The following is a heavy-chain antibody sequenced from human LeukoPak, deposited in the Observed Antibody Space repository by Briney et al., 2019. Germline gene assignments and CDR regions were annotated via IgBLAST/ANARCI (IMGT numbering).Heavy chain of an antibody. CDR1: GLTFSNYW. Sequence: GGSLRLSCTASGLTFSNYWMTWVRQAPGKGLEWVSAMSGSGGTKYYADSVKGRFTISRDNSKNTLYLQMNSLRAEDTAVYYCARGSGSYFSTFDFWGQGTLVTVSS. D-gene: IGHD1-26*01. CDR2: MSGSGGTK. J-gene: IGHJ4*02. CDR3: ARGSGSYFSTFDF. V-gene: IGHV3-23*01.